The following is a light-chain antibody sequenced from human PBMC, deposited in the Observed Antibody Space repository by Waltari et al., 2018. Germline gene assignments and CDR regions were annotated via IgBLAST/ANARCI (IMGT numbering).Light chain of an antibody. J-gene: IGKJ4*01. CDR3: QQYSTFPPT. CDR1: QAISTF. CDR2: AAS. V-gene: IGKV1-16*02. Sequence: DIQMTQSPSSLSPSVGDRVILTCRASQAISTFLAWFQLKPGKAPKSLIYAASTLQTAVSSNFSGSGSGTDFTLTISSLQPGDCATYYCQQYSTFPPTFGGGTRVEI.